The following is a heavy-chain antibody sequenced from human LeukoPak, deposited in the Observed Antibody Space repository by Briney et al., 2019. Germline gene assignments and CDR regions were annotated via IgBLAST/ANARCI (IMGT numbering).Heavy chain of an antibody. Sequence: GGSLRLSCAASGFTFSSYGIHWVRQAPGKGLEWVAVIWHDGSNKYYADSVKGRFTISRDNSQNTLYLQMNSLRVEDTAVYYCARDGGQEGDYINYFDYWGQGTLVTVSS. D-gene: IGHD4-17*01. CDR3: ARDGGQEGDYINYFDY. CDR2: IWHDGSNK. CDR1: GFTFSSYG. J-gene: IGHJ4*02. V-gene: IGHV3-33*01.